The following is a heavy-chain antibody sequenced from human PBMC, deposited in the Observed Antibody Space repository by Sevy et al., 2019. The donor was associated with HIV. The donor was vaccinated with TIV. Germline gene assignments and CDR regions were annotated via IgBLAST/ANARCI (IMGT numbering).Heavy chain of an antibody. D-gene: IGHD3-10*01. CDR3: ARESEVVLLWFGTFDY. V-gene: IGHV3-11*01. CDR2: ISSSGSTI. Sequence: GSLRLSCAASGFTFSDYYMSWIRQAPGKGLEWVSYISSSGSTIYYADSVKGRFTISRDNAKNSLYLQMNSLRAEDTAVYYCARESEVVLLWFGTFDYWGQGTLVTVSS. J-gene: IGHJ4*02. CDR1: GFTFSDYY.